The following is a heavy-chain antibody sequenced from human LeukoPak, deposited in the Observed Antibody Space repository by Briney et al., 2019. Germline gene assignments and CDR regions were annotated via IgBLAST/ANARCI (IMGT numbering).Heavy chain of an antibody. D-gene: IGHD3-10*01. CDR2: INHSGST. J-gene: IGHJ4*02. CDR1: GGSFSGYY. Sequence: PSETLSLTCAVYGGSFSGYYWSWIRQPPGKGLEWIGEINHSGSTNYNPSLKSRVTISVDTSKNQFSLKLSSVTAADTAVYYCARGPYYYGSGSYYYWGQGTLVTVSS. V-gene: IGHV4-34*01. CDR3: ARGPYYYGSGSYYY.